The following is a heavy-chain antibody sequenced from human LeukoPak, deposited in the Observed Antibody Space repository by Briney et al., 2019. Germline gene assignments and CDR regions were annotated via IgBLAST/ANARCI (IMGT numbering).Heavy chain of an antibody. V-gene: IGHV4-59*13. CDR2: IYYSGTT. D-gene: IGHD1-26*01. J-gene: IGHJ3*02. CDR1: GGSISSYY. CDR3: AREGVGATDDAFDI. Sequence: PETLSLTCTVSGGSISSYYWSWIRQPPGKGLEWIGYIYYSGTTNYNSSLKSRVTISVDTSKHQFSLKLTSVTAADTAVYYCAREGVGATDDAFDIWGQGIVVTVSS.